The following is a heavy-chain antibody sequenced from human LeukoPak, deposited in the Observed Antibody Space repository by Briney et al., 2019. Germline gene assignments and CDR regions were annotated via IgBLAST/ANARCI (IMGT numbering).Heavy chain of an antibody. J-gene: IGHJ4*02. D-gene: IGHD3-9*01. CDR2: ITASSTAI. V-gene: IGHV3-21*01. Sequence: PGGSLRLSCAAFGFTFNTYTMNWVRQAPGKGLEWVSSITASSTAIYSADSVKGRFTISRDNAKNFLYLQMNSLRAEDTAVYYCARTYYDILTGYNPYFDYWGQGILVTVSS. CDR1: GFTFNTYT. CDR3: ARTYYDILTGYNPYFDY.